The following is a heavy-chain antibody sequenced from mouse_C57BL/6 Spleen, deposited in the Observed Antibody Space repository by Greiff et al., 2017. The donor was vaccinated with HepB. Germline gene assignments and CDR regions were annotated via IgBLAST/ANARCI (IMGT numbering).Heavy chain of an antibody. V-gene: IGHV1-69*01. CDR1: GYTFTSYW. D-gene: IGHD2-3*01. J-gene: IGHJ3*01. CDR2: IDPSDSYT. Sequence: QVQLQQPGAELVMPGASVKLSCKASGYTFTSYWMHWVKQRPGQGLEWIGEIDPSDSYTNYNQKFKGKSTLTVDKSSSTAYMQLSSLTSEDSAVYYCARRDGYYLAYWGQGTLVTVSA. CDR3: ARRDGYYLAY.